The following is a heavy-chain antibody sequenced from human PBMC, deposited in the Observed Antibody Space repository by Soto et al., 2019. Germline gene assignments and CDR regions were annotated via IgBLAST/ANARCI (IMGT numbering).Heavy chain of an antibody. CDR3: AGAEGDYGDYAESWFDP. Sequence: VQLQESGPGLVKPSETLSLTCTVSGASMSTYYWSWIRQTPGKVLEWIGFIYYSGNTQYNPSLTSRVTISLATTQVYLKLSSVTAADTAVYFCAGAEGDYGDYAESWFDPWGQGTLVTVSS. D-gene: IGHD4-17*01. J-gene: IGHJ5*02. CDR2: IYYSGNT. CDR1: GASMSTYY. V-gene: IGHV4-59*12.